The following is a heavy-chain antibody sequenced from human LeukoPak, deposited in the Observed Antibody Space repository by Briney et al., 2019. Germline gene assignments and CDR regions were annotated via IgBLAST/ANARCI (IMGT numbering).Heavy chain of an antibody. CDR3: ARALGSGWVYFL. J-gene: IGHJ4*02. CDR2: MSSSDDGR. V-gene: IGHV3-23*01. CDR1: GFPFSSYA. Sequence: GGSLRLSCATSGFPFSSYAMSWVRQAPGKGLEWVSAMSSSDDGRYYADSVKGRFTISRDNAKNTLYLQMNSLRVEDTAVYYCARALGSGWVYFLGGQGTLVTVSS. D-gene: IGHD3-10*01.